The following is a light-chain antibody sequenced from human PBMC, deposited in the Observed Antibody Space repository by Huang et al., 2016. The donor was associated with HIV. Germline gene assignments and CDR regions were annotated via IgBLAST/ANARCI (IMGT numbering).Light chain of an antibody. CDR1: QSVTSSY. J-gene: IGKJ4*01. V-gene: IGKV3-20*01. CDR2: GAS. CDR3: HQYGSLPLT. Sequence: EIVLTQSPGTLSLSPGERATLSCRASQSVTSSYLAWYQQSRGQAPRLLIYGASSRATGIPVRFSGSGSGTDFTLTINRLEPEDFAVYFCHQYGSLPLTFGGGTKVEIK.